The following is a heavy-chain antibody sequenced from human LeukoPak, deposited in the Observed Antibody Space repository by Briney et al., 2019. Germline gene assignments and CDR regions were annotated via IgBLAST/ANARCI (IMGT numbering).Heavy chain of an antibody. V-gene: IGHV1-8*01. J-gene: IGHJ5*02. CDR2: INPNGGHT. D-gene: IGHD6-13*01. Sequence: ASVKVSCKASGYTFTSYDINWVRQATGQGLEWMGWINPNGGHTGYAQRFQGRVTMTWSTPISTAYMELSSLTSEDTAVYYCARGRAAPTGRWFDPWGQGTLVTVSS. CDR3: ARGRAAPTGRWFDP. CDR1: GYTFTSYD.